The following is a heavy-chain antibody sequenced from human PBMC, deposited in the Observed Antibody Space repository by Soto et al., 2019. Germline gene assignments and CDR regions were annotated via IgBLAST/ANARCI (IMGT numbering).Heavy chain of an antibody. D-gene: IGHD3-3*01. CDR1: GGSISSSSYY. CDR2: IYYSGGT. V-gene: IGHV4-39*01. J-gene: IGHJ5*02. Sequence: QLQLQESGPGLVKPSETLSLICTVSGGSISSSSYYWGWIRQPPGKGLEYIGSIYYSGGTYNNPSLKSRVTISVDTSKSQFSLKLSSVTAADTAVYYCARQNYDFWPPNWFDPWGQGTLVTVSS. CDR3: ARQNYDFWPPNWFDP.